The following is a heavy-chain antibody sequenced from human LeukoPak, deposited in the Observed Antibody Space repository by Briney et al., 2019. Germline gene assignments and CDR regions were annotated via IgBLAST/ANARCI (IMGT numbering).Heavy chain of an antibody. CDR3: GRWGITAALDR. CDR1: GFMFRDYW. D-gene: IGHD2-2*01. V-gene: IGHV3-7*01. J-gene: IGHJ5*02. Sequence: GGSLRLSCAVSGFMFRDYWMAWVRQAPGKGLEWVANIRPDGDDKYYVESVRGRFTISRDNAQNSLSLQMDSLRVEDSAVYHCGRWGITAALDRWGQGTMVSVSS. CDR2: IRPDGDDK.